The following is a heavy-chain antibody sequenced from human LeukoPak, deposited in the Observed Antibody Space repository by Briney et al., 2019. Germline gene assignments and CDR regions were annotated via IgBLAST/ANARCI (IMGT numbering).Heavy chain of an antibody. CDR3: AKEKAVVGVPAFDN. D-gene: IGHD6-19*01. V-gene: IGHV3-23*01. Sequence: GGSLRLSCAASGFPFSSYAISWVRQAPGKGLEWVSAISGSGNAYYADSVKGRFTVDTDNSKNTLYLQMDSPTVEDTAIYYCAKEKAVVGVPAFDNWGQGTLVTVSS. CDR1: GFPFSSYA. J-gene: IGHJ4*02. CDR2: ISGSGNA.